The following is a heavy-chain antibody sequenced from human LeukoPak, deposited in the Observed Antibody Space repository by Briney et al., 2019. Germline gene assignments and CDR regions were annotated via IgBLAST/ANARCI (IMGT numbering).Heavy chain of an antibody. V-gene: IGHV3-11*01. CDR1: GFTFSDYY. D-gene: IGHD3-10*01. CDR3: ARSIGLVSYYYGSGSIKPHFDY. J-gene: IGHJ4*02. CDR2: ISSSGSTI. Sequence: GGSLRLSCAASGFTFSDYYMSWIRQAPGKGLEWVSYISSSGSTIYYADSVKGRFTISRDNAKNSLYLQMNSLRAEDTAVYYCARSIGLVSYYYGSGSIKPHFDYWGPGTLVTVSS.